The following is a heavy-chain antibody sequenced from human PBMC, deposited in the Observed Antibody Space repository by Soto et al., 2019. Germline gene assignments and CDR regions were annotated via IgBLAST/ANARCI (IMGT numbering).Heavy chain of an antibody. CDR3: ARPPTKYSSGWYYFDY. J-gene: IGHJ4*02. V-gene: IGHV1-46*01. D-gene: IGHD6-19*01. CDR1: GYSFTSYY. Sequence: ASVKVSCKASGYSFTSYYRHWVRQAPGQGLEWMGIINPSGGSTSYAQKFQGRVTMTRDTSTSTVYMELSSLRSEDTAVYYCARPPTKYSSGWYYFDYWGQGTLVTVSS. CDR2: INPSGGST.